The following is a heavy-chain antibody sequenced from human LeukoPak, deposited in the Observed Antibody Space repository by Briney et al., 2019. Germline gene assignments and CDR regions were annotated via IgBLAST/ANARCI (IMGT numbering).Heavy chain of an antibody. V-gene: IGHV1-3*01. CDR1: GYTFTSYA. J-gene: IGHJ4*02. CDR3: ARSGFWDTAMGDY. D-gene: IGHD5-18*01. CDR2: INAGNGNT. Sequence: ASVKVSCKASGYTFTSYAMHWVRQGPGQRLEWMGWINAGNGNTKYSQKFQGRVTITRDTSASTAYMELSSLRSEDTAVYYCARSGFWDTAMGDYWGQGDLVTVSS.